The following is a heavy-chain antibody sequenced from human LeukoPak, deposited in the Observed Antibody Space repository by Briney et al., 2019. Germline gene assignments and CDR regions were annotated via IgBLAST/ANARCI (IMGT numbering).Heavy chain of an antibody. CDR3: ARLAQWEPNDY. V-gene: IGHV1-69*05. J-gene: IGHJ4*02. CDR2: IIPIFGTA. Sequence: GASVKVSCKASGGTFSSYAISWVLQAPGQGLEWMGGIIPIFGTANYAQKFQGRVTITTDESTSTAYMELSSLRSEDTAVYYCARLAQWEPNDYWGQGTLVTVSS. D-gene: IGHD1-26*01. CDR1: GGTFSSYA.